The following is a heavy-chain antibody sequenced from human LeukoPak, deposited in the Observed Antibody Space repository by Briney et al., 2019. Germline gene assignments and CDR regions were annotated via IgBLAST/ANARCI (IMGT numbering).Heavy chain of an antibody. D-gene: IGHD2-15*01. V-gene: IGHV3-23*01. J-gene: IGHJ4*02. Sequence: PGGSLRLSCAASGFTFSSYAMTWVRQAPGKGLEWVSAISGDGDTKYADSVKGRFTVSRDNSKNTLYLQMNSLRAEDTAVYYCAKVWSCSDWGQGTLVSVSS. CDR1: GFTFSSYA. CDR2: ISGDGDT. CDR3: AKVWSCSD.